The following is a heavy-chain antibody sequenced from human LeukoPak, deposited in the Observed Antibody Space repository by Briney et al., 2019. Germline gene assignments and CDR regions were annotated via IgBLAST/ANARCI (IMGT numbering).Heavy chain of an antibody. CDR1: GGSVSSGHYY. CDR3: AREVGCSGGSCYSPNWFDP. Sequence: SETLSLTCTVSGGSVSSGHYYWSWIRQPPGKGLEWIGDIYYSGSTNYKPSLKSRVTISIDTSKNQFSLKLNPVTAADTAVYYCAREVGCSGGSCYSPNWFDPWGQGTLVTVSS. D-gene: IGHD2-15*01. V-gene: IGHV4-61*01. J-gene: IGHJ5*02. CDR2: IYYSGST.